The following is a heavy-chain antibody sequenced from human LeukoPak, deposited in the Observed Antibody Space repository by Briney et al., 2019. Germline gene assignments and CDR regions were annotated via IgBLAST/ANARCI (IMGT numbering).Heavy chain of an antibody. V-gene: IGHV1-69*05. CDR1: GGTFSSYA. D-gene: IGHD2-2*01. J-gene: IGHJ6*03. CDR2: IIPIFGTA. Sequence: GASVKVSCKASGGTFSSYAIIWVRQAPGQGLEWMGGIIPIFGTANYAQKFQGRVTITTDESTSTAYMELSSLRSEDTAVYYCATLQADIVVVPAAIRYYYYYMDVWGKGTTVTVSS. CDR3: ATLQADIVVVPAAIRYYYYYMDV.